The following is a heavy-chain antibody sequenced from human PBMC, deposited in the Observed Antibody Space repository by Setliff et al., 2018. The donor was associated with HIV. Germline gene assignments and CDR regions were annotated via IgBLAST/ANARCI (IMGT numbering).Heavy chain of an antibody. V-gene: IGHV1-46*01. Sequence: ASVKVSCKASGYTFTGYNLHWLRQAPGQGLEWMGVINPGSGATIYAQRFQGRLTMTRDTSTSTVYMELSSLRSDDTAVYYCTRGGYSGAFLDAFDIWGQGTMVTVSS. J-gene: IGHJ3*02. D-gene: IGHD1-26*01. CDR3: TRGGYSGAFLDAFDI. CDR2: INPGSGAT. CDR1: GYTFTGYN.